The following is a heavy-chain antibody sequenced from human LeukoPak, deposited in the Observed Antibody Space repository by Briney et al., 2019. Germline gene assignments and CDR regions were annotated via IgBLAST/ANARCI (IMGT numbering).Heavy chain of an antibody. CDR1: GYTFTSYD. D-gene: IGHD6-19*01. V-gene: IGHV1-2*06. J-gene: IGHJ5*02. CDR3: ASLFGIAVAGRDNWFDP. Sequence: ASVKVSCKASGYTFTSYDINWVRQATGQGLEWMGRINPNSGGTHYAQKFQGRVTMTRDTSISTAYMELSRLRSYDTAVYYWASLFGIAVAGRDNWFDPWGQGTLVTVSS. CDR2: INPNSGGT.